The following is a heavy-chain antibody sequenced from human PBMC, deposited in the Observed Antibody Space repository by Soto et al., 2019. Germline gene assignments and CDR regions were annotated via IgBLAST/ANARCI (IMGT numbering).Heavy chain of an antibody. V-gene: IGHV3-30-3*01. Sequence: QVQLVESGGGVVQPGRSLRLSCSASGFTFSDYAINWVRQAPGKGLEWVASISGDGINKYIADSVKGRFLISRDNSKNTLLLQMSSLGPEDTAVYYCARRLTPSVTAMGYWGQGTLVTVSS. CDR1: GFTFSDYA. CDR2: ISGDGINK. D-gene: IGHD2-21*02. J-gene: IGHJ4*02. CDR3: ARRLTPSVTAMGY.